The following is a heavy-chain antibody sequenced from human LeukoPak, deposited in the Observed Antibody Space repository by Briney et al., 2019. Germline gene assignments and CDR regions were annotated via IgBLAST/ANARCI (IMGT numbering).Heavy chain of an antibody. CDR1: GFTFSSYA. CDR3: AKQLYQLLNNWFDP. D-gene: IGHD2-2*01. Sequence: GGSLRLSCAASGFTFSSYAMSWVRQAPGKGLEWVSAISGSGGSTYYADSVKGRFTISRDYSKNTLYLQMNSLRAEDTAVYYCAKQLYQLLNNWFDPWGQGTLVTVSS. CDR2: ISGSGGST. V-gene: IGHV3-23*01. J-gene: IGHJ5*02.